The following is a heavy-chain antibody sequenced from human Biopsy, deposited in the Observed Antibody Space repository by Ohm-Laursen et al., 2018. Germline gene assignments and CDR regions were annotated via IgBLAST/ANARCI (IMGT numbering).Heavy chain of an antibody. CDR3: VREPKTGTAEAWYFDL. V-gene: IGHV4-31*03. J-gene: IGHJ2*01. D-gene: IGHD3-9*01. Sequence: SDTLSLTCRVSGASVKTSGYFWAWIRQRPGKGLEWIGYISYNERTHYNPSLTSRLAISFDTSNNRISLQLRSVSVADTAVYYCVREPKTGTAEAWYFDLWGRGSPVPVPS. CDR2: ISYNERT. CDR1: GASVKTSGYF.